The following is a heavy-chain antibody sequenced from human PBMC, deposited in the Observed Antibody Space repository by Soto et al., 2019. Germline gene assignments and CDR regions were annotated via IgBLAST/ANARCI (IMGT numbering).Heavy chain of an antibody. CDR2: ISSSSSYI. D-gene: IGHD6-13*01. CDR3: ANGKLAAAGYYYYYGMDV. CDR1: GFTFSSYS. J-gene: IGHJ6*02. Sequence: LRLSCAASGFTFSSYSMNWVRQAPGKGLEWVSSISSSSSYIYYADSVKGRFTISRDNAKNSLYLQMNSLRAEDTAVYYCANGKLAAAGYYYYYGMDVWGQGTTVTVSS. V-gene: IGHV3-21*01.